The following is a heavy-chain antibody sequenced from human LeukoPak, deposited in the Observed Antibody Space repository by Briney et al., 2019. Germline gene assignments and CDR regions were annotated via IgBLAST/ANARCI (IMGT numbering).Heavy chain of an antibody. Sequence: PGGSLRLSCAASGFTFDDYAMHWVRQAPGKGLEWVSLISGDGGSTYYADSVKGRFTISRDNSKNSLYLQRNSLRTEDTALYYCAKDIVDTAMGRGGNWFDPWGQGTLVTVSS. CDR2: ISGDGGST. D-gene: IGHD5-18*01. J-gene: IGHJ5*02. CDR3: AKDIVDTAMGRGGNWFDP. V-gene: IGHV3-43*02. CDR1: GFTFDDYA.